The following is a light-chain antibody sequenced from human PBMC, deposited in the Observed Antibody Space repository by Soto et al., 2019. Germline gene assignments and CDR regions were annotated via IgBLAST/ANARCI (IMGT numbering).Light chain of an antibody. CDR3: TSYTAKNPLV. CDR2: DVN. CDR1: TSDIHDFNS. V-gene: IGLV2-14*01. Sequence: QSVLTQPASVSGSPGQSITISCSGPTSDIHDFNSISWYRHHPGKAPRLIVYDVNKRPSGISPRFSGSKSGLTASLTISGLQGEDEADYFCTSYTAKNPLVFGAGTKVTVL. J-gene: IGLJ1*01.